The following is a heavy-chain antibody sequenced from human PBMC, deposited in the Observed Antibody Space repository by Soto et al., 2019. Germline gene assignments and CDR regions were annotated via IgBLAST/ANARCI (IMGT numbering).Heavy chain of an antibody. D-gene: IGHD5-12*01. CDR1: GYSFTSYW. V-gene: IGHV5-51*01. CDR2: IYPGDSDT. CDR3: ARHRVEMATNDAFDL. J-gene: IGHJ3*01. Sequence: PXESLKISCKGSGYSFTSYWIGWVRQMPGKGLEWMGIIYPGDSDTRYSPSFQGQVTISADKSISTAYLQWSSLKASDTAMYYCARHRVEMATNDAFDLWGQGTMLTV.